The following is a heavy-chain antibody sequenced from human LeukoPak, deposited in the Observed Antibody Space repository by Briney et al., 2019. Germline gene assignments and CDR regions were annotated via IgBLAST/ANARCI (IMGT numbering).Heavy chain of an antibody. V-gene: IGHV3-73*01. CDR2: VRSKADYYAT. J-gene: IGHJ5*02. Sequence: QPGGSLRLSCAASGFTVRGSSLHWVRQASGKGLEWVGRVRSKADYYATAYSASVQGRFTVSRDDSTNTAYLQMNSLKPEDTAIYYCATFDWGSSPTWGQGSRVTVSS. CDR1: GFTVRGSS. D-gene: IGHD3-9*01. CDR3: ATFDWGSSPT.